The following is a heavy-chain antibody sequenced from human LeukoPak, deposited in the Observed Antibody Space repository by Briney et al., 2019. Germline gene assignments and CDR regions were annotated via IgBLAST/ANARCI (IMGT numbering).Heavy chain of an antibody. CDR3: ARGEGSSSWYEPYFDL. CDR1: VGSFSGYY. Sequence: SETLSLTCAVYVGSFSGYYWSWIRQPPGKGLEWIGEINHSGSTNYNSSLKSRVTISVDTSKNQFSLKLSSVTAADTAVYYCARGEGSSSWYEPYFDLWGQGTLVTVSS. V-gene: IGHV4-34*01. D-gene: IGHD6-13*01. J-gene: IGHJ5*02. CDR2: INHSGST.